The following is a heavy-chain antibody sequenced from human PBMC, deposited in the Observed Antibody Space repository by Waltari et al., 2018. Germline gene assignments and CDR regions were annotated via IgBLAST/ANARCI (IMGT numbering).Heavy chain of an antibody. CDR2: IHPGGGSK. CDR3: ASLTGY. J-gene: IGHJ4*02. V-gene: IGHV1-46*01. Sequence: QVQLVQSGAEVKKPGASVKVSCKASGYTFTSYYMHWVRQAPGQGLEWMGIIHPGGGSKSDAKKFQGRVTMTRETSTSTVYMELSSLRSEDTAVYYCASLTGYWGQGTLVTVSS. D-gene: IGHD7-27*01. CDR1: GYTFTSYY.